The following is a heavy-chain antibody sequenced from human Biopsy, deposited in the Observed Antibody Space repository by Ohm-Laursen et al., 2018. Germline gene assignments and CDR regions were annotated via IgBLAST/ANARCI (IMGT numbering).Heavy chain of an antibody. Sequence: GASVKVSCKASGYTFTSYGISWVRQAPGQGLEWMGWVNPNNGDKKFAPDFQGRLTMTRDKSISTAYMELIRLRSDDTAVYYCARGPLGPLLEWLLFQTSIDVWGQGTTVTVSS. CDR2: VNPNNGDK. J-gene: IGHJ6*02. V-gene: IGHV1-2*07. CDR3: ARGPLGPLLEWLLFQTSIDV. CDR1: GYTFTSYG. D-gene: IGHD3-3*01.